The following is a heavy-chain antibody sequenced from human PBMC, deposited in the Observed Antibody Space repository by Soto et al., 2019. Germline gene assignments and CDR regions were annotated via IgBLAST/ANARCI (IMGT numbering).Heavy chain of an antibody. CDR1: GGSMSSGGYS. CDR3: ARVPDR. V-gene: IGHV4-30-2*01. D-gene: IGHD2-2*01. J-gene: IGHJ5*02. Sequence: QLQLQESGSGLVKPSQTLSLTCAVSGGSMSSGGYSWSWIRQPPGKGLEWIGYSYHSGSTLLNPSLQRRVTIAVDRSKNQSSLKLSSVTAADTAVYYCARVPDRWGQGTLVTVSS. CDR2: SYHSGST.